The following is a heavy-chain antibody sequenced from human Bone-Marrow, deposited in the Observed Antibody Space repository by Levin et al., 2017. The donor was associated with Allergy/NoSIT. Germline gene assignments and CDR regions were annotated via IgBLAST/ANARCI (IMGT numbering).Heavy chain of an antibody. V-gene: IGHV3-48*02. J-gene: IGHJ4*02. CDR1: GFTFSTYS. CDR3: ASSPTLCSGGSCYLRYYFDY. D-gene: IGHD2-15*01. CDR2: ISSSSSTI. Sequence: PGGSLRLSCGASGFTFSTYSMNWVRQAPGKGLEWVSYISSSSSTIYYADSVKGRFTISRDNAKNSLYLQMNSLRDEDTAVYYCASSPTLCSGGSCYLRYYFDYWGQGTLVTVSS.